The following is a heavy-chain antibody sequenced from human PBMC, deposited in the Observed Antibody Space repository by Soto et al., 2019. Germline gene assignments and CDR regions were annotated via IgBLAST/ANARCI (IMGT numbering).Heavy chain of an antibody. J-gene: IGHJ4*02. Sequence: SETRSVSGTVSCDYINTYYYCIWIRRPPGKVLDWIGHIYYTGGTFENPSLKSRLTLSIDTSKNQFSLKLRSVTAADTAVYYCARDAASKTFPSRSSYPPPEQWGQGIKVNVSS. CDR1: CDYINTYYY. V-gene: IGHV4-30-4*01. D-gene: IGHD3-22*01. CDR3: ARDAASKTFPSRSSYPPPEQ. CDR2: IYYTGGT.